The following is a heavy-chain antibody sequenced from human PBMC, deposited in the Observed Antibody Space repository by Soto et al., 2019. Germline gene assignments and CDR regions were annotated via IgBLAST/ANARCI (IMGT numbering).Heavy chain of an antibody. CDR2: ISAYNGNT. D-gene: IGHD3-22*01. J-gene: IGHJ3*02. CDR3: AREVHARITMIAVGHAFDI. Sequence: QVQLVQSGAEVKKPGASVKVSCKASGYTFTRYAITWVRQAPGQGLEWMGWISAYNGNTNYAQKLQGRVTMTTDTSTSTAYMELRSLRSHDTAVYYCAREVHARITMIAVGHAFDIWGQGTMVTVSS. V-gene: IGHV1-18*01. CDR1: GYTFTRYA.